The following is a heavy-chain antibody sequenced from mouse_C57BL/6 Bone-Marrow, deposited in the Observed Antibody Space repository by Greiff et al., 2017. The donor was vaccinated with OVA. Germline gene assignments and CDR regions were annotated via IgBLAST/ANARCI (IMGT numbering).Heavy chain of an antibody. D-gene: IGHD4-1*01. Sequence: DVQLQESGPGLVKPSQSLSLTCSVTGYSITSGYYWNWIRQFPGNKLEWMGYISYDGSNNYNPSLKNRISITRDTSKNQFFLKLNSVTTEDTATYYCAKLGDYFDYWGQGTTLTVSS. CDR2: ISYDGSN. J-gene: IGHJ2*01. CDR1: GYSITSGYY. V-gene: IGHV3-6*01. CDR3: AKLGDYFDY.